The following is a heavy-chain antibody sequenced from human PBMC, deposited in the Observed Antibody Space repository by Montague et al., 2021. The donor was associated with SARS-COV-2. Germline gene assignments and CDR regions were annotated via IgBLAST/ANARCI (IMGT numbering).Heavy chain of an antibody. CDR2: IKQSGRT. D-gene: IGHD3-22*01. J-gene: IGHJ4*02. CDR3: ARGHLSVSMIVVVFTSASYYFDY. CDR1: GGSFGDDH. Sequence: SETLSLTCAVYGGSFGDDHWSWIRQPPGKGLEWIGDIKQSGRTNYNPSLKSRVTISVDTSKNQFSLKVTSVTAADMAVYFCARGHLSVSMIVVVFTSASYYFDYWGQGAQVTVSS. V-gene: IGHV4-34*01.